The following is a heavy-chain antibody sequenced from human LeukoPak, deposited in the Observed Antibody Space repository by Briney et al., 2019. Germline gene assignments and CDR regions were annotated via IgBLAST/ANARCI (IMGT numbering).Heavy chain of an antibody. V-gene: IGHV1-46*01. Sequence: GASVKVSCKASGYTFTSYYMHWVRQAPGQGLEWMGIINPSGGSTSYAQKFQDRVTITADESTSTAYMELSSLRSEDTAVYYCARGGLQQLVGEYYFDYWGQGTLVTVSS. D-gene: IGHD6-6*01. CDR2: INPSGGST. J-gene: IGHJ4*02. CDR1: GYTFTSYY. CDR3: ARGGLQQLVGEYYFDY.